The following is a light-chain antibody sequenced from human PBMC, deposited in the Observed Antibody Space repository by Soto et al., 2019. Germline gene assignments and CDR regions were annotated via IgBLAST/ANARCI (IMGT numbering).Light chain of an antibody. V-gene: IGKV3-15*01. CDR3: QQYNNWPPT. Sequence: ETVMTQSPATLSVSPGERATLSCRASQSARISLGWYQQKPGQAPRLLIYDVSTRATGVPARFSGSGSGTEFPLTISSPQSEDFAVYYCQQYNNWPPTSGQGTRLEIK. CDR2: DVS. J-gene: IGKJ5*01. CDR1: QSARIS.